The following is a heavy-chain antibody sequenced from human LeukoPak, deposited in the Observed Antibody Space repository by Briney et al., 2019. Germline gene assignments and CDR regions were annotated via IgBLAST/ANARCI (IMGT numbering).Heavy chain of an antibody. V-gene: IGHV4-34*01. Sequence: PSETLSLTCAVYGGSFSGYYWSWIRQPPGKGLEWIGEINHSGSTNYNPSLKSRVTISVDTSKNQFSLKLSSVTAADTAVHYCARVTIFGDLWGQGTLVTVSS. CDR1: GGSFSGYY. J-gene: IGHJ4*02. CDR2: INHSGST. D-gene: IGHD3-3*01. CDR3: ARVTIFGDL.